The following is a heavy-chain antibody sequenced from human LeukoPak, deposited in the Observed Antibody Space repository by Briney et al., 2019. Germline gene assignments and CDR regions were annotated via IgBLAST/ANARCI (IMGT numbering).Heavy chain of an antibody. V-gene: IGHV1-46*01. CDR1: GYTFTSYY. D-gene: IGHD1-26*01. CDR3: ARDRTVGIVGATFAPDWYFDL. CDR2: INPSGGST. Sequence: ASVKVSCKASGYTFTSYYMHWVRQAPGQGLEWMGIINPSGGSTSYAQKFQGRVTMTRDTSTSTVYMELSSLRSEDTAVYYCARDRTVGIVGATFAPDWYFDLWGRGTWSLSPQ. J-gene: IGHJ2*01.